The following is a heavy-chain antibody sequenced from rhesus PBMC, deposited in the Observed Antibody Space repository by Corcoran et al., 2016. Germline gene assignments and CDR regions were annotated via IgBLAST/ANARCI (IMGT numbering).Heavy chain of an antibody. D-gene: IGHD3-34*01. CDR1: GGSISSGYD. J-gene: IGHJ4*01. CDR2: IYGSRGST. V-gene: IGHV4-76*01. Sequence: QVQLQESGPGVVKPSETLSLTCAVSGGSISSGYDWSWIRQPPGKGLEWIGYIYGSRGSTNDNPSLKNRVTISKDASKNQFSLKLSAVTAADTAVYYCASLWGDRGDLDYWGQGVLVTVSS. CDR3: ASLWGDRGDLDY.